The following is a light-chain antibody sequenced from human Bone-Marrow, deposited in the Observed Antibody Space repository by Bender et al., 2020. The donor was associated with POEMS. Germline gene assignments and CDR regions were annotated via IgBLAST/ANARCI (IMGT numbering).Light chain of an antibody. Sequence: QSVLTQPPSASGTPGQKVIISCSGSRSNIGQNFVYWSQQVPGMAPRLLINRSSQRPSGVPDRFFGSQSGTSASLAITGLQSEDEAAYFCQSYDSDLNGWVFGGGTKLTVL. CDR3: QSYDSDLNGWV. V-gene: IGLV1-47*01. CDR2: RSS. J-gene: IGLJ3*02. CDR1: RSNIGQNF.